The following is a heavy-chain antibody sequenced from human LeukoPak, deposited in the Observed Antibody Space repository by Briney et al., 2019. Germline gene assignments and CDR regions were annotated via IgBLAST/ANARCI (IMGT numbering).Heavy chain of an antibody. CDR3: ARVGAVAGSSYYYYYMDV. CDR2: IYYSGST. Sequence: SETLSLTCTVSGGSISSYYWSWIRQPPGKGLEWIGYIYYSGSTNYNPSLKSRVTISVDTSKNQFSLKLSSVTAADTAVYYCARVGAVAGSSYYYYYMDVWGKGTTVTVSS. D-gene: IGHD6-19*01. V-gene: IGHV4-59*01. CDR1: GGSISSYY. J-gene: IGHJ6*03.